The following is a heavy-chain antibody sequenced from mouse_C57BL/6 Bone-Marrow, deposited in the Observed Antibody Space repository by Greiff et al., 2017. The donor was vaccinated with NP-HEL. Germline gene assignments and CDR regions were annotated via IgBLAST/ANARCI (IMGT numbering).Heavy chain of an antibody. J-gene: IGHJ3*01. D-gene: IGHD2-1*01. CDR3: ARSEGNYGGLNWDGAY. V-gene: IGHV1-4*01. Sequence: VQLQQSGAELARPGASVKMSCKASGYTFTSYTMHWVKQRPGQGLEWIGYINPSSGYTKYNQKFKDKATLTADKSSSTAYMQLSSLTSEDSAVYYCARSEGNYGGLNWDGAYWGQGTLVTVSA. CDR2: INPSSGYT. CDR1: GYTFTSYT.